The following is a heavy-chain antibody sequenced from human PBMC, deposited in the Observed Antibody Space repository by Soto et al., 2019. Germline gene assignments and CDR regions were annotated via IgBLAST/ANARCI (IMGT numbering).Heavy chain of an antibody. J-gene: IGHJ6*02. CDR3: ARGGYCSSTIKGCWWAQGGYYAYGMAV. CDR1: GGTFSSYA. Sequence: QVQLVQSGAEVKKPGSSVKVSCKASGGTFSSYAISWVRQAPGQGLEWMGGIIPIFGTATYTQKFHGRVTVTADASTSTAYMGLSSLRAEATAVYYCARGGYCSSTIKGCWWAQGGYYAYGMAVWGQGTTVTVSS. CDR2: IIPIFGTA. V-gene: IGHV1-69*01. D-gene: IGHD2-2*01.